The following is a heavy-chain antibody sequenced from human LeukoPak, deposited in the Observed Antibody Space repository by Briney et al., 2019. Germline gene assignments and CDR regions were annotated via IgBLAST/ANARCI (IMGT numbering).Heavy chain of an antibody. D-gene: IGHD1-14*01. Sequence: PGGSLRLSCAASGFTFSSCAMSWVRQARGKGVEWVSATSASGDSTSYADSVKGRFTISRDNSKNTLYLQMHSLRADDTALYYCAKNVTTFYYMDVWGKGTTVTVSS. V-gene: IGHV3-23*01. CDR1: GFTFSSCA. CDR3: AKNVTTFYYMDV. CDR2: TSASGDST. J-gene: IGHJ6*03.